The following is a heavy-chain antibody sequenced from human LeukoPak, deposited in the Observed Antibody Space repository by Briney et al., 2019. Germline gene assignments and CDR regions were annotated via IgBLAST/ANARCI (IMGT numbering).Heavy chain of an antibody. Sequence: PGGSLRLSCAVSGFTFSSYTMNWVRQAPGKGLEWVSSISSSSSYIYYADSVKGRFTISGDNAKNSLYLQMSSLRAEDTAVYYCARVPENTPNYFDSRGALDYWGQGTLVTVSS. CDR1: GFTFSSYT. D-gene: IGHD3-22*01. CDR3: ARVPENTPNYFDSRGALDY. CDR2: ISSSSSYI. J-gene: IGHJ4*02. V-gene: IGHV3-21*01.